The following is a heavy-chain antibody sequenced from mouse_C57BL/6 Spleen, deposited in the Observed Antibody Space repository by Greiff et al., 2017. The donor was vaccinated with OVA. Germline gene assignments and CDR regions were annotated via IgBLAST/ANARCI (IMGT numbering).Heavy chain of an antibody. V-gene: IGHV1-5*01. J-gene: IGHJ2*01. CDR3: TRGYYGSSYDFDY. Sequence: VQLQQSGTVLARPGASVKMSCKTSGYTFTSYWMHWVKQRPGQGLEWIGAIYPGNSDTSYNQKFKGKAKLTAVTSASTAYMELRSLTNEDSAVYYCTRGYYGSSYDFDYWGQGTTLTVSS. CDR1: GYTFTSYW. CDR2: IYPGNSDT. D-gene: IGHD1-1*01.